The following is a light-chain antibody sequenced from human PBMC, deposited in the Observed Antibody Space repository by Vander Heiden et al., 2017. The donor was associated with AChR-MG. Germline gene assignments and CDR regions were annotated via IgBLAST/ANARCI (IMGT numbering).Light chain of an antibody. V-gene: IGKV4-1*01. J-gene: IGKJ4*01. CDR2: WAS. Sequence: DIVMTQSPDSLAVSLGERATINCKSSQSLLNSYTKKNYLAWYRQKPVQRPQLLIYWASTRISGVPDRISGSGSGTDFTLTINSLQAEDVAVYYCQQDDNSPLTFGGGTKVEIK. CDR1: QSLLNSYTKKNY. CDR3: QQDDNSPLT.